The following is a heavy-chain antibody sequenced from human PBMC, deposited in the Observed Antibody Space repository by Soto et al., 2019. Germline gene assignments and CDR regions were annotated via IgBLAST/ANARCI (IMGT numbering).Heavy chain of an antibody. CDR2: IYYSGST. CDR1: GGSISSSSYY. J-gene: IGHJ3*02. CDR3: AKSRGNSGAFDI. D-gene: IGHD2-21*02. V-gene: IGHV4-39*01. Sequence: SETLSLTCTVSGGSISSSSYYWGWIRQPPGKGLEWIGSIYYSGSTYYNPSLKSRVTISVDTSKNQFSLKLSSVTAADTAVYYCAKSRGNSGAFDIWAQGTMVPGSS.